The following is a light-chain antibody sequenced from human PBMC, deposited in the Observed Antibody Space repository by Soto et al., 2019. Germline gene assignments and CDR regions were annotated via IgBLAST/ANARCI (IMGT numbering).Light chain of an antibody. J-gene: IGKJ1*01. CDR1: QTINTN. V-gene: IGKV3-11*01. CDR2: DAS. CDR3: QQRGNWPRAWA. Sequence: EIVLTQAPVTLSLSPGEGATLSCKASQTINTNLGWYQQKPGQAPRLLIYDASPRATGIPARFTGSGSGTDFTLTITSVGPEDFAVYYCQQRGNWPRAWAFGQGTKVEVK.